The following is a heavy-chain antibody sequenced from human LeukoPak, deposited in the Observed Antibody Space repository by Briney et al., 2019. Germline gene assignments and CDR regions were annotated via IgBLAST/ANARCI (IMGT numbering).Heavy chain of an antibody. J-gene: IGHJ3*02. V-gene: IGHV1-2*04. CDR1: GYTFTGYY. CDR2: INPNSGGT. D-gene: IGHD1-1*01. Sequence: GASVKVSCKASGYTFTGYYMHWVRQAPGQGLEWMGWINPNSGGTNYAQKFQGWVTMTRDTSISTAYMELSRLRSDDTAVYYCARVLRTAGMDAFDIWGQGTMVTVSS. CDR3: ARVLRTAGMDAFDI.